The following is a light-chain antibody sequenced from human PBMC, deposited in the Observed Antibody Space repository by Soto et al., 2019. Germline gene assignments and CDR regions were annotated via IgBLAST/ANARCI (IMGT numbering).Light chain of an antibody. Sequence: QSALTQPASVSGSPAQSITISCTGTNSDVGTYNYVSWYQQHPGKAPKFVVYEVSDRPSGVSDRFSGSKSGNTASLTISGLQAEDEADYYCSSYTTSSTLVFGGGTKLTVL. J-gene: IGLJ2*01. CDR3: SSYTTSSTLV. V-gene: IGLV2-14*01. CDR1: NSDVGTYNY. CDR2: EVS.